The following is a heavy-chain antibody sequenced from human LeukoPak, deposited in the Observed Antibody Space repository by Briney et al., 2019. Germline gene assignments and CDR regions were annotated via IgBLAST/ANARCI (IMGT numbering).Heavy chain of an antibody. J-gene: IGHJ4*02. V-gene: IGHV4-34*01. CDR3: ARAVVTMVRGVSRPFDY. Sequence: SETLSLTCAVYGGSFSGYYWSWIRQPPGKGLEWIGEINHSGSTNYNPSLKSRVTISVDTSKNQLSMKLSSVTVADTAVYYCARAVVTMVRGVSRPFDYWGQGTLVTVSS. CDR2: INHSGST. CDR1: GGSFSGYY. D-gene: IGHD3-10*01.